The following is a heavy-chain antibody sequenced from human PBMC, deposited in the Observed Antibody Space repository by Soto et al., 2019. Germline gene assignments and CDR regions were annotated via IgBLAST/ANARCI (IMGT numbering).Heavy chain of an antibody. CDR2: IIPILGIA. D-gene: IGHD1-26*01. CDR3: ARTVGATPRHAH. V-gene: IGHV1-69*02. CDR1: GGTFSSYT. Sequence: QVQLVQSGAEVKKPGSSVKVSCKASGGTFSSYTISWVRQAPGQGLEWMGRIIPILGIANYAQKFQGRVTIXAXRSTSTAYMELRSLRSEDTAVYYCARTVGATPRHAHWGQGTLVTVSS. J-gene: IGHJ4*02.